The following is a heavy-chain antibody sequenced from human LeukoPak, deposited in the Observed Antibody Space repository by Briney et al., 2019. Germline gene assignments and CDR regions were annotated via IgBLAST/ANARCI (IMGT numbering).Heavy chain of an antibody. CDR2: IKQDGSEK. J-gene: IGHJ6*03. CDR3: ARASAEYNWNDVGYYYYYMDV. V-gene: IGHV3-7*01. D-gene: IGHD1-20*01. Sequence: GGSLRLSCAASGFTFSSYWMSWVRQAPGKGLEWVANIKQDGSEKYYVDSVKGRFTISRDNAKNSLYLQMNSLSAEDTAVYYCARASAEYNWNDVGYYYYYMDVWGKGTTVTVSS. CDR1: GFTFSSYW.